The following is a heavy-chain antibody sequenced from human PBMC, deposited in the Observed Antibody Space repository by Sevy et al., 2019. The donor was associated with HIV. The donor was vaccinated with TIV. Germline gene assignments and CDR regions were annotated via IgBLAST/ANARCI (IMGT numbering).Heavy chain of an antibody. CDR1: AFTFSGYS. CDR3: ARDPERGAVTGSLDC. J-gene: IGHJ4*02. Sequence: GGSLRLSCAASAFTFSGYSMNWVRQAPGKGLEWVSSISSLSNYIYYADSVKGRFTISRDNAKNSLYLQMNSLRTEDTAVYYCARDPERGAVTGSLDCWGQGTLVTVSS. CDR2: ISSLSNYI. V-gene: IGHV3-21*01. D-gene: IGHD6-19*01.